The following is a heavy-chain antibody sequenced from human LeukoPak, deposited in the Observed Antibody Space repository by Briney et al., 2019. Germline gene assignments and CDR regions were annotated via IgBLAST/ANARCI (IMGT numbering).Heavy chain of an antibody. CDR1: GFTFSSYG. CDR2: ISYDGSNK. J-gene: IGHJ4*02. CDR3: AKDLNLFDY. Sequence: GGSLRLSCAASGFTFSSYGMHWVRQAPGKGLEWVAVISYDGSNKYYADSVKGRFTISRDNSKNTLYLQMNSLRDEDTAVYYCAKDLNLFDYWGQGTLVTVSS. V-gene: IGHV3-30*18.